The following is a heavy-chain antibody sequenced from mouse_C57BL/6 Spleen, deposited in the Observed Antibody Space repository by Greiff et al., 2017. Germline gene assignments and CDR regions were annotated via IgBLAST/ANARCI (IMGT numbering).Heavy chain of an antibody. J-gene: IGHJ3*01. CDR3: ARITTVVAEGFAY. D-gene: IGHD1-1*01. CDR1: GYTFTSYW. V-gene: IGHV1-61*01. Sequence: QVQLQQPGAELVRPGSSVKLSCKASGYTFTSYWMDWVKQRPGQGLEWIGNIYPSDSETHYNQKFKDKATLTVDKSSSTAYMQLSSLTSEDSAVYSGARITTVVAEGFAYWGQGTLVTVSA. CDR2: IYPSDSET.